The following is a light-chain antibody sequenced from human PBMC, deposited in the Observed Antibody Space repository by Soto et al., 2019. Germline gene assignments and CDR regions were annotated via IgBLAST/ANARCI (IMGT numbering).Light chain of an antibody. CDR2: AAS. CDR1: QSISKS. J-gene: IGKJ4*01. CDR3: QQSYSTPRS. V-gene: IGKV1-39*01. Sequence: DIPMTQSPSSLSASVGDRLTITFRSSQSISKSVNWYHQKPGKAPKLLIFAASSLQSEGPSRLSGSGPGTDFTLTISTLQPDDLATYYCQQSYSTPRSFGGGTKVEVK.